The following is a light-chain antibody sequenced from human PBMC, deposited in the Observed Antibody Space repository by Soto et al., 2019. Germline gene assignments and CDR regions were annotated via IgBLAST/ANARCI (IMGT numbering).Light chain of an antibody. CDR3: QQYGSPGT. V-gene: IGKV3-20*01. CDR1: QSVTSSF. Sequence: PGERATLSCRASQSVTSSFLAWYQQKPGQAPRLLIYGASNRATGIPDRFSGSGSGTDFTLTISRLEPEDFAVYYCQQYGSPGTFGQGTKVDI. CDR2: GAS. J-gene: IGKJ1*01.